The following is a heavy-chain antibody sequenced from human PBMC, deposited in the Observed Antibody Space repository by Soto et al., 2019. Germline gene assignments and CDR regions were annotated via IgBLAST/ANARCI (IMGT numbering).Heavy chain of an antibody. CDR2: ISYDGNVA. CDR1: GFTFRNYG. V-gene: IGHV3-30*18. Sequence: QVQLVESGGGVVQPGRSLRLSCAASGFTFRNYGMHWVRQAPGKGLEWVIVISYDGNVAYYADSVQGRFTIFGNNSKNTRYLQMNSLRTEDTAMYYCAKEGPITNWYFDSWGQGTLVTVSS. CDR3: AKEGPITNWYFDS. J-gene: IGHJ4*02. D-gene: IGHD1-1*01.